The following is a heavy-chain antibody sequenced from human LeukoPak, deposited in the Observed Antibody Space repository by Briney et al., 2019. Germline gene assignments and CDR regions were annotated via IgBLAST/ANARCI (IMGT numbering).Heavy chain of an antibody. Sequence: GGSLRLSCAASGFTFSRYAMHWVRQAPGKGLEWVAVIWYDGTNKYYAGSVEGRFTISRDNSKNTLYLQMNSLRAEDTAVYYCARGDCSSSSCYKADYWGQGTLVTVSS. CDR2: IWYDGTNK. J-gene: IGHJ4*02. CDR1: GFTFSRYA. V-gene: IGHV3-33*01. CDR3: ARGDCSSSSCYKADY. D-gene: IGHD2-2*02.